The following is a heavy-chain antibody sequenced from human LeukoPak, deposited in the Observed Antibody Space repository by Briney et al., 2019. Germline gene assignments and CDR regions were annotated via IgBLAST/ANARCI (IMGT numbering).Heavy chain of an antibody. Sequence: WMGRIIPIPGIANYAQKFQGRVTNTADKSTSTAYMELSSLRSEDTAVYYCTRYSYSDYSGMDVWGQGTTVTVSS. V-gene: IGHV1-69*02. CDR3: TRYSYSDYSGMDV. J-gene: IGHJ6*01. D-gene: IGHD3-9*01. CDR2: IIPIPGIA.